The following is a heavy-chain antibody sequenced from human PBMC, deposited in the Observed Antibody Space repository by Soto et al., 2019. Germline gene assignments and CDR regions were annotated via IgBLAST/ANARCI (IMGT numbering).Heavy chain of an antibody. CDR2: IDPSDSQT. CDR3: ARQIYDSDTGPNFQYYFDS. V-gene: IGHV5-10-1*01. D-gene: IGHD3-22*01. Sequence: ESLKISCKGSGYIFAGYWITWVRQKPGKGLEWMGRIDPSDSQTFYSPSFRGHVTISVTKSITTVFLQWSSLRASDTAMYYCARQIYDSDTGPNFQYYFDSWGQGTPVTVSS. CDR1: GYIFAGYW. J-gene: IGHJ4*02.